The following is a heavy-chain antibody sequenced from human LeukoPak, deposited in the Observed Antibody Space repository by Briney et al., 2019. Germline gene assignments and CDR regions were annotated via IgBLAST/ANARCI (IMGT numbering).Heavy chain of an antibody. Sequence: RGSLRLSCAASGFTFSSFTMHWVRQIPGERPEWVSSISGDTTYIYYADSIKGRFTISRDNTNTSLFLQMNSLRAEDTATYFCARRGTDASFSFFDVWGQGTMVTVSS. J-gene: IGHJ3*01. V-gene: IGHV3-21*01. CDR3: ARRGTDASFSFFDV. CDR1: GFTFSSFT. CDR2: ISGDTTYI. D-gene: IGHD1-1*01.